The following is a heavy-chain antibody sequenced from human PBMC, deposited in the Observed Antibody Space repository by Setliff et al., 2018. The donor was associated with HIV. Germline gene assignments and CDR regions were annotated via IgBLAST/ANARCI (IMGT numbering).Heavy chain of an antibody. V-gene: IGHV3-30*04. CDR2: ISYDGRDK. Sequence: GGSLRLSCIASGFTLNRYAMHWVRQAPGKGLEWVALISYDGRDKYYADSVRGRFTISRDNSKNTLYLQMSTLRAEDTAVYYCARDPNLGDYFYYYYMDVWGKGTTVTVSS. CDR1: GFTLNRYA. J-gene: IGHJ6*03. D-gene: IGHD3-16*01. CDR3: ARDPNLGDYFYYYYMDV.